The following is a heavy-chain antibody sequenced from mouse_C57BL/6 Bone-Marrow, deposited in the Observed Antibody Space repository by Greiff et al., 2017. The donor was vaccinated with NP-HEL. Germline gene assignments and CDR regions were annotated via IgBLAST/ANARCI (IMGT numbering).Heavy chain of an antibody. V-gene: IGHV1-81*01. Sequence: QVQLQQSGAELARPGASVKLSCKASGYTFTSYGISWVKQRTGQGLEWIGEIYPRSGNTYYIEKFKGKATLTADKSSSTAYMQLSSLTSEGTAVYFGARRGVLTWFGYWGQGTLVTV. CDR1: GYTFTSYG. J-gene: IGHJ3*01. D-gene: IGHD2-14*01. CDR2: IYPRSGNT. CDR3: ARRGVLTWFGY.